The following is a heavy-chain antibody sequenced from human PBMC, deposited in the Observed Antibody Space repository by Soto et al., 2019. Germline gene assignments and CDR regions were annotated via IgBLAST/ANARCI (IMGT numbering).Heavy chain of an antibody. CDR1: GGSISSGDYY. CDR2: IYYSGST. D-gene: IGHD3-3*01. V-gene: IGHV4-31*03. CDR3: ARWWSGSRQGFDP. Sequence: QVQLQESGPGLVKPSQTLSLTCTVSGGSISSGDYYWSWIRQHPGKGLEWIGYIYYSGSTYYNPSLKSRVTISVDTSKNQSSLTLSSVTAADTAVYYCARWWSGSRQGFDPWGQGTLVTVSS. J-gene: IGHJ5*02.